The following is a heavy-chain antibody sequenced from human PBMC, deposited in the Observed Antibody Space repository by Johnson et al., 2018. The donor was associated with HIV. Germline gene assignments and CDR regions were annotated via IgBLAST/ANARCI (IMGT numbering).Heavy chain of an antibody. V-gene: IGHV3-20*04. CDR3: AKEPGLGSSAVAIDI. Sequence: VQLLESGGGLVKPGGSLRLSCAASGFTFSNAWMSCVRQAPGKGLEWVSGINWNGGSTGYADPVKCRFTISRDNAKNSRDLQMNSLRAEDTALYYCAKEPGLGSSAVAIDIWGQVTMVTVSS. D-gene: IGHD6-6*01. CDR2: INWNGGST. J-gene: IGHJ3*02. CDR1: GFTFSNAW.